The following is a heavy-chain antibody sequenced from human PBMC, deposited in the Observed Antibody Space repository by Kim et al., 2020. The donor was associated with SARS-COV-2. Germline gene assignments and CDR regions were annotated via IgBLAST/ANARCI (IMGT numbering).Heavy chain of an antibody. V-gene: IGHV4-31*03. CDR1: GGSISSGGYY. Sequence: SETLSLTCTVSGGSISSGGYYWSWIRQHPGKGLEWIGYIYYSGSTYYNPPLKSRVTISVDTSKNQFSLKLSSVTAADTAVYYCARAPITMIVVVQAFDIWQQGTMITFSS. J-gene: IGHJ3*02. CDR3: ARAPITMIVVVQAFDI. CDR2: IYYSGST. D-gene: IGHD3-22*01.